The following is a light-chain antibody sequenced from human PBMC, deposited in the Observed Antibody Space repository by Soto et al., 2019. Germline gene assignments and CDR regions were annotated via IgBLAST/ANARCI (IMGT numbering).Light chain of an antibody. CDR3: QQRTNWPPT. CDR1: QSVSSSY. J-gene: IGKJ4*01. V-gene: IGKV3D-20*02. Sequence: IVLTQSPATLSLSPGERATLSCRASQSVSSSYLAWYQQKPGQAPRLLIYGASSRATGIPDRFSGSGSGTDFTLTISSLEPEDFAIYYCQQRTNWPPTFGGGTKVDIK. CDR2: GAS.